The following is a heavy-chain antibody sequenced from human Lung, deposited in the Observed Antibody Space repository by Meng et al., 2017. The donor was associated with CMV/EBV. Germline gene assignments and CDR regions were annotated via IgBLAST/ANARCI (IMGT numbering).Heavy chain of an antibody. CDR2: FVNYVDT. J-gene: IGHJ4*02. Sequence: QVHPLQLGPDVKKPGASVRVSCKAIGYTFGSYGICWVRQAPGQGLDWMGWFVNYVDTYPAPKFQGRVTMTTDTHTNTAFMELRSLTSDDTAVYYCASGTPGRSYCDYWGQGTLVTVSS. V-gene: IGHV1-18*01. CDR1: GYTFGSYG. CDR3: ASGTPGRSYCDY. D-gene: IGHD2-15*01.